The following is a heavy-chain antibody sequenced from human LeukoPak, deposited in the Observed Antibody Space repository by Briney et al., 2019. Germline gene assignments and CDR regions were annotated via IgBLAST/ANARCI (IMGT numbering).Heavy chain of an antibody. V-gene: IGHV1-2*02. CDR3: AISSSPATYFDY. D-gene: IGHD6-13*01. J-gene: IGHJ4*02. Sequence: ASVKVSCKASGYTFTGYYMHWVRQAPGQGLEWMGWINPNSGGTNYAQKFQGRVTMTRDTSISTAYMELSRLRSDDTAVYYCAISSSPATYFDYWGQGTLVTVSS. CDR2: INPNSGGT. CDR1: GYTFTGYY.